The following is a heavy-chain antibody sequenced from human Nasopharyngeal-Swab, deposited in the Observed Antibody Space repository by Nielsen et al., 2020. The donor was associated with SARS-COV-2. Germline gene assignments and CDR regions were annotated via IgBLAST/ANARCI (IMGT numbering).Heavy chain of an antibody. CDR3: ARDFQNYYGSGSYPWDY. CDR1: GYTFTSYY. Sequence: ASVKVSCKASGYTFTSYYMNWVRQAPGQGLEWMGIINPSGGSTSYAQKFQGRVTMTRDTSTSTAYMELSSLRSEDTAVYYCARDFQNYYGSGSYPWDYWGQGTLVTVSS. V-gene: IGHV1-46*01. J-gene: IGHJ4*02. CDR2: INPSGGST. D-gene: IGHD3-10*01.